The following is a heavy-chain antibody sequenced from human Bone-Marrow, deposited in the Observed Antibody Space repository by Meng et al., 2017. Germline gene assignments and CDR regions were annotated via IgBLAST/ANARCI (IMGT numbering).Heavy chain of an antibody. V-gene: IGHV1-2*06. CDR1: GYNFPDYW. Sequence: ASVTVSCKPSGYNFPDYWLHWVRRAPGQGLEWMGRIDPKSGDTHYAQRFQGRVTMTGDTSISTAYMELSGLRSDDTAMYYWARSPFRMVRGVYYYGMDVWGQGTMVTVSS. D-gene: IGHD3-10*01. CDR2: IDPKSGDT. CDR3: ARSPFRMVRGVYYYGMDV. J-gene: IGHJ6*02.